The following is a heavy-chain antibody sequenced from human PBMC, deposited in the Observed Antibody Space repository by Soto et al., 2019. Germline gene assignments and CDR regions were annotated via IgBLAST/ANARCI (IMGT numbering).Heavy chain of an antibody. D-gene: IGHD2-2*01. CDR1: GDSVSSNSAA. CDR3: ARADIVVVPAATGYYYYGMDV. Sequence: SQPLSLTCAISGDSVSSNSAAWNWIRRSPSRGLEWLGRTYYRSKWYNDYAVSVKSRITINPDTSKNQFSLQLNSVTPEDTAVYYCARADIVVVPAATGYYYYGMDVWGQGTTVTVSS. V-gene: IGHV6-1*01. CDR2: TYYRSKWYN. J-gene: IGHJ6*02.